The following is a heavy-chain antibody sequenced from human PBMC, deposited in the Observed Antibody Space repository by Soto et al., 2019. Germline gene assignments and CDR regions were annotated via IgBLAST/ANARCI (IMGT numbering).Heavy chain of an antibody. CDR1: GFSFSNYS. CDR3: ARGGRRPLYYYYYYGMDV. V-gene: IGHV3-48*01. CDR2: ITSTSGTI. Sequence: EVQLVESGGGLVQPGGSLRLSCAASGFSFSNYSMNWVRQAPGKGLEWVSYITSTSGTIYYADSVKGRFTTSRDNAKNTLYLQMNSLRAEDTAVYYCARGGRRPLYYYYYYGMDVWGQGTTVTVSS. J-gene: IGHJ6*02. D-gene: IGHD1-1*01.